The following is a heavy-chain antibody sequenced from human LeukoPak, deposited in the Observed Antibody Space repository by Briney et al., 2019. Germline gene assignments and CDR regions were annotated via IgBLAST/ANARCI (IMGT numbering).Heavy chain of an antibody. Sequence: PGGSLRLSCAASGFTFSSYRMAWVRQAPGRGLEWVSSISRRSSYIYYADSVKGRFTISRDNAKNSLYLQMNSLRAEDTAVYYCARDASLYSSSFDAFDIWGQGTMVTVSS. CDR1: GFTFSSYR. CDR2: ISRRSSYI. CDR3: ARDASLYSSSFDAFDI. D-gene: IGHD6-6*01. J-gene: IGHJ3*02. V-gene: IGHV3-21*01.